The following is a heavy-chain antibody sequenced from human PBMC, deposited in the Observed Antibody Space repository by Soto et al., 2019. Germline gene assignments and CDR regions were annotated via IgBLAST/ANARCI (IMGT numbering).Heavy chain of an antibody. CDR2: VYSSGTT. D-gene: IGHD3-10*01. V-gene: IGHV4-4*07. J-gene: IGHJ4*02. CDR3: ARDIGSYAYGEGY. Sequence: PSETLSLTCSVSGGSINSYWWSWIRQPAGKGLEWMGRVYSSGTTDYNPSLNSRATLSVETSKNKFSLKLSSVTAADTAVYYCARDIGSYAYGEGYWGQGITVTVSS. CDR1: GGSINSYW.